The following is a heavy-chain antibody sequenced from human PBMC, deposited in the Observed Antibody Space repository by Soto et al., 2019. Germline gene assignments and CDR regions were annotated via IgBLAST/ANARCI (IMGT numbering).Heavy chain of an antibody. CDR2: IWYDGSKK. J-gene: IGHJ4*02. CDR3: ARDPGYSNYDFDY. V-gene: IGHV3-33*01. Sequence: QVQLVESGGGVVQPGRSLRLSCVASGFTFSSHAMHWVRPAPGKGLEWVAVIWYDGSKKYYADSVKGRFTVARDDSKNTLYLQMNSLRVEDTAVYYCARDPGYSNYDFDYWGQGTVVSVSP. CDR1: GFTFSSHA. D-gene: IGHD5-12*01.